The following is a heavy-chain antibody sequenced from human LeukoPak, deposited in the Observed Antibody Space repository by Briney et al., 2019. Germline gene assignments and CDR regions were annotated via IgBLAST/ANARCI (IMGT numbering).Heavy chain of an antibody. CDR2: ISSSSSYI. J-gene: IGHJ4*02. CDR1: GFTVSSTY. V-gene: IGHV3-21*01. D-gene: IGHD3-10*01. CDR3: ARVGDYYGSGSYNGY. Sequence: GGSLRLSCAASGFTVSSTYMSWVRQTPGKGLEWVSSISSSSSYIYYADSVKGRFTISRDNAKNSLYLQMNSLRAEDTAVYYCARVGDYYGSGSYNGYWGQGTLVTVSS.